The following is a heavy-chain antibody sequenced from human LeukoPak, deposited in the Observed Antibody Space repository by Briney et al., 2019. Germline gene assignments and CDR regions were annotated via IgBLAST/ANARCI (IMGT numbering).Heavy chain of an antibody. CDR1: GYTLTKLS. D-gene: IGHD5-24*01. CDR3: ARDNSVRDEAWWFNP. CDR2: FDPEDDET. V-gene: IGHV1-24*01. J-gene: IGHJ5*02. Sequence: ASVKVSCKISGYTLTKLSMHWVRQAPGKGLEWMGGFDPEDDETIYAQKFQGRVTLTRDMSTSTDYLELSSLRSEDTAVYYCARDNSVRDEAWWFNPWGQGTLVTVSS.